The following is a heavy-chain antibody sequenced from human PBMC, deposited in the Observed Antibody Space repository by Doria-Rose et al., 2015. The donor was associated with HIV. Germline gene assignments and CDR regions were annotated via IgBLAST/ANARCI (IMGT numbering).Heavy chain of an antibody. V-gene: IGHV2-26*01. J-gene: IGHJ4*02. D-gene: IGHD6-13*01. CDR1: GVSLSSPGMG. CDR2: IFSDDER. CDR3: ARIKSSRWYHKYYFDF. Sequence: SGPVLVKPTETLTLTCTVSGVSLSSPGMGVSWIRQPPGKALEWLANIFSDDERSYKTSLKSRLTISRGTSKNQVVLTMTDMDPVDTATYYCARIKSSRWYHKYYFDFWGQGTLVIVSA.